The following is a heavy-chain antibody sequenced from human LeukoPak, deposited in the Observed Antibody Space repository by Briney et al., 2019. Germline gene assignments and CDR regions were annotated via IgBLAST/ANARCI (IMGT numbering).Heavy chain of an antibody. CDR3: AKDGAAYYYDTSGYYYFDY. Sequence: GGSLRLSCAASGFTFSSYAMSWVRQAPGKGLEWVSAISGSGGSTYYADSVKGRFTISRDNSTNTLYLQMNSLRAEDTAVYYCAKDGAAYYYDTSGYYYFDYWGQGTLVTVSS. CDR1: GFTFSSYA. D-gene: IGHD3-22*01. V-gene: IGHV3-23*01. CDR2: ISGSGGST. J-gene: IGHJ4*02.